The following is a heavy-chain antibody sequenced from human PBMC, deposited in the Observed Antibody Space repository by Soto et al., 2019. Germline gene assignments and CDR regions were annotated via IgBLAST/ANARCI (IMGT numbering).Heavy chain of an antibody. CDR3: ARDDSSSWARFDY. CDR2: IYYSGST. D-gene: IGHD6-13*01. J-gene: IGHJ4*02. Sequence: SETLSLTCTVSGGSVSSGSYYWSWIRQSPGKGLEWIGYIYYSGSTNYNPSLKSRVTISVDTSKNQFSLKLSSVTAADTAVYYCARDDSSSWARFDYWGQGTLVTVSS. CDR1: GGSVSSGSYY. V-gene: IGHV4-61*01.